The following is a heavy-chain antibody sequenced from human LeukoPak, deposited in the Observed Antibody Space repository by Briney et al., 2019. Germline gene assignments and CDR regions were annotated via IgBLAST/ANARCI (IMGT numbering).Heavy chain of an antibody. CDR2: IYYNGNT. V-gene: IGHV4-59*01. J-gene: IGHJ6*02. CDR1: DGSINSYY. CDR3: ARGRSNYYGMDV. D-gene: IGHD1-26*01. Sequence: SETLSLTCSVSDGSINSYYWNWIRRPPGKGLEWIGYIYYNGNTNYSPSPKSRVTMSVDTSKNLFSLKVSSVTAADTAVYYCARGRSNYYGMDVWGQGTTVTVSS.